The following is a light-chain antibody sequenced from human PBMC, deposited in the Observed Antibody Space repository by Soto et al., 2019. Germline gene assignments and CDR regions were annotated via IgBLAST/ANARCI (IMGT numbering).Light chain of an antibody. CDR3: QSYASSLSGQV. V-gene: IGLV1-40*01. CDR2: GNS. CDR1: SSNIGAGYD. Sequence: QSVLTQPPSVSGAPGQRVTISCTGSSSNIGAGYDVHWYQQLPGTAPKPLIYGNSNRPSGVPDRFSGSKSGTSASLAITGLQAEDEADYYCQSYASSLSGQVFGGGNKLTVL. J-gene: IGLJ3*02.